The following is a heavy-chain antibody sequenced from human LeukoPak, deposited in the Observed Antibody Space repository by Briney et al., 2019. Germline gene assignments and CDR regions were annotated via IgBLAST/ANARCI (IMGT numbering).Heavy chain of an antibody. Sequence: ASVKVSCKASGYTFTGYYMHWVRQAPGQGLEWMGRINPNSGGTNYAQKFQGRVTMTRDTSISTAYMELSRLRSDDTAVYYCASPDSHDYGGAFDIWGQGTMVTVSS. CDR2: INPNSGGT. CDR3: ASPDSHDYGGAFDI. J-gene: IGHJ3*02. D-gene: IGHD4-17*01. V-gene: IGHV1-2*06. CDR1: GYTFTGYY.